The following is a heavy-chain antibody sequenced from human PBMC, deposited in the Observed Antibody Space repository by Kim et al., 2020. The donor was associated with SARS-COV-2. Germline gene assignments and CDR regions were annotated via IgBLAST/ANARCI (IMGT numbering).Heavy chain of an antibody. Sequence: GESLKISCKGSGYSFTSYLIGWVRQMPGKGLEWMGIIYPGDSDTRYSPSFQGQVTISAAKSISTAYLQWSSLKASDTARYYCARHVDGGGDCYGMDVWGQGTTVTVSS. V-gene: IGHV5-51*01. D-gene: IGHD2-21*02. J-gene: IGHJ6*02. CDR1: GYSFTSYL. CDR3: ARHVDGGGDCYGMDV. CDR2: IYPGDSDT.